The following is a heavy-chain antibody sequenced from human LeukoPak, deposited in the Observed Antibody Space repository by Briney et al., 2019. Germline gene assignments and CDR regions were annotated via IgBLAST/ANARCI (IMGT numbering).Heavy chain of an antibody. CDR2: ISGSGGST. Sequence: GGSLRLSCAASGFTFSSYAMSWVRQAPGKGLEWVSAISGSGGSTYYADSMKGRFTISRDNSKNTLNLQMNRLRAEDTAVYYCAKTGMGHDAFHMWGQGTMVTVSS. J-gene: IGHJ3*02. V-gene: IGHV3-23*01. D-gene: IGHD1-26*01. CDR3: AKTGMGHDAFHM. CDR1: GFTFSSYA.